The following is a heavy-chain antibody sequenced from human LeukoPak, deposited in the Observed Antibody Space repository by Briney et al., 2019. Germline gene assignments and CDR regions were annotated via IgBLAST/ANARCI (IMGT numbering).Heavy chain of an antibody. CDR2: ISGSGGST. J-gene: IGHJ6*02. Sequence: GGSLRLSCAASGFTFSSYSMSWVRQAPGKGLEWVSAISGSGGSTYYADSVKGRFTISRDNSKITLYLQMNSLRAEGTAVYYCAKGYGSGRSHYYGMDVWGQGTTVTVSS. V-gene: IGHV3-23*01. CDR3: AKGYGSGRSHYYGMDV. CDR1: GFTFSSYS. D-gene: IGHD3-10*01.